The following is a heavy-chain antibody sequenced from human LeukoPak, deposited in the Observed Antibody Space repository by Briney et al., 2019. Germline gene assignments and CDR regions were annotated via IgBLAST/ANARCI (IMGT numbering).Heavy chain of an antibody. CDR2: IYHTGST. CDR1: GGSISSSNW. Sequence: SGTLSLTCAVSGGSISSSNWWSWVRQPTGKGLEWIGEIYHTGSTNNNPSLRSRVTILVDKSKNQFSLRLTSVTAADTAVYYCARMAVVRGPVGLDVWGQGTTVTVSS. J-gene: IGHJ6*02. D-gene: IGHD3-10*01. V-gene: IGHV4-4*02. CDR3: ARMAVVRGPVGLDV.